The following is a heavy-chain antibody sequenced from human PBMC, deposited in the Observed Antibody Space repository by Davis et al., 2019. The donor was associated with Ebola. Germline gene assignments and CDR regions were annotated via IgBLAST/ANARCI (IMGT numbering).Heavy chain of an antibody. CDR1: GFTFSSYW. Sequence: GGSLRLSCSASGFTFSSYWMSWVRQAPGKGLEWVSAISGSGGSTYYADSVKGRFTISRDNSKNTLDLQMNTLRAEDTAVYYCAKSKDYDFWSGRGTWGQGTLVTVSS. CDR3: AKSKDYDFWSGRGT. J-gene: IGHJ5*02. D-gene: IGHD3-3*01. V-gene: IGHV3-23*01. CDR2: ISGSGGST.